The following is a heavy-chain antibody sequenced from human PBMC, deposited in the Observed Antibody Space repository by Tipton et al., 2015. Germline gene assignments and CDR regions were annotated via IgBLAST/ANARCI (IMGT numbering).Heavy chain of an antibody. CDR2: VYHTGST. CDR3: ARLHSEDTAMVFWENYYYYGMDV. D-gene: IGHD5-18*01. J-gene: IGHJ6*02. Sequence: TLSLTCTVSGDSISSSNWWNWVRQPPGKGLEWIGEVYHTGSTNYNPSLESRVTISVDKSKNQFSLTLSSVTAADTAVYYCARLHSEDTAMVFWENYYYYGMDVWGQGTTVTVSS. CDR1: GDSISSSNW. V-gene: IGHV4-4*02.